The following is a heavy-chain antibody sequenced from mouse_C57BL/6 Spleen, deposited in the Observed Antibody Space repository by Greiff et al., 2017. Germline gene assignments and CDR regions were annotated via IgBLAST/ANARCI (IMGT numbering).Heavy chain of an antibody. D-gene: IGHD2-4*01. CDR2: ISNGGGST. J-gene: IGHJ2*01. CDR1: GFTFSDYY. Sequence: DVKLVESGGGLVQPGGSLKLSCAASGFTFSDYYMYWVRQTPEKRLEWVAYISNGGGSTYYPDTVKGRFTISRDNAKNTLYLQMSRLKSEDTAMYYCARRGYDYGYFDYWGQGTTLTVSS. V-gene: IGHV5-12*01. CDR3: ARRGYDYGYFDY.